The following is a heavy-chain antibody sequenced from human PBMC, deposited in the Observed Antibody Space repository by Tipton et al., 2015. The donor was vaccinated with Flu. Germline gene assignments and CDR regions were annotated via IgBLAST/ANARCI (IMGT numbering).Heavy chain of an antibody. D-gene: IGHD3-10*02. V-gene: IGHV4-38-2*01. CDR2: IYHSGTT. J-gene: IGHJ4*02. CDR1: GDAVASDYY. CDR3: ARHTGDSVRGVIDY. Sequence: TLSLTCSVSGDAVASDYYWGWVRQSPGKGLEWIGTIYHSGTTYYSPSLKSRLTISVDTSKNQFSLRLSSVTAADTAVYYCARHTGDSVRGVIDYWGQGTLVTVSS.